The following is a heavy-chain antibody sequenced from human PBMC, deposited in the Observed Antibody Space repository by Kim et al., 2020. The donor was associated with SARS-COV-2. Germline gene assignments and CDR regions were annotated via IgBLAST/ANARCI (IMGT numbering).Heavy chain of an antibody. CDR3: TRDPRGWRALWYLDV. CDR2: INTDGSTT. J-gene: IGHJ2*01. V-gene: IGHV3-74*01. CDR1: GFAFSAYW. Sequence: GGSLRLSCAASGFAFSAYWMHWVRQAPGKGLVWVSHINTDGSTTTYADSVKDRFTISRDNAKNTLYLQVNNLTPDDTAIYFCTRDPRGWRALWYLDVWGRGTLFTASS.